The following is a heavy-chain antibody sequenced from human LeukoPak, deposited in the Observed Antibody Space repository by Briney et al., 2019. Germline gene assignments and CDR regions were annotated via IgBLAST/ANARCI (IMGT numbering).Heavy chain of an antibody. J-gene: IGHJ4*02. CDR2: INTDGSST. Sequence: GGSLRLSCAASGFTFSSYWMHWVRQAPGKGLVWVSRINTDGSSTSYADSVKGRFTISRDNAKNTLYLQMNSLRAEDTAVYYCARALGYCSSTSCYTGGYWGQGTLVTVSS. V-gene: IGHV3-74*01. CDR3: ARALGYCSSTSCYTGGY. D-gene: IGHD2-2*02. CDR1: GFTFSSYW.